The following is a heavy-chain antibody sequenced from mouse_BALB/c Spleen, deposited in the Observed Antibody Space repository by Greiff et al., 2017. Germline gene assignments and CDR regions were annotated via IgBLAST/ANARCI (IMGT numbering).Heavy chain of an antibody. Sequence: VQLKQSGPELVKPGASVKMSCKASGYTFTSYVMHWVKQKPGQGLEWIGYINPYNDGTKYNEKFKGKATLTSDKSSSTAYMELSSLTSEDSAVYYCAREGFTRGFAYWGQGTLVTVSA. D-gene: IGHD1-1*01. V-gene: IGHV1-14*01. CDR1: GYTFTSYV. CDR2: INPYNDGT. J-gene: IGHJ3*01. CDR3: AREGFTRGFAY.